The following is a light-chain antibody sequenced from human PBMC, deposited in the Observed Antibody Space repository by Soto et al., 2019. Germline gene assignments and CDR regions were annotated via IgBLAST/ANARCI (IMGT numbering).Light chain of an antibody. Sequence: EIVMTQSPATLSVSPGERATLSCRASESVSSNLVWYQQRPGQPPRVLIYGASTRATGVPARFSGSGSGTEFTLTISSLQSEDFAGYYCQQHKNWPPSTFGQGTRLEIK. CDR1: ESVSSN. CDR3: QQHKNWPPST. J-gene: IGKJ5*01. V-gene: IGKV3-15*01. CDR2: GAS.